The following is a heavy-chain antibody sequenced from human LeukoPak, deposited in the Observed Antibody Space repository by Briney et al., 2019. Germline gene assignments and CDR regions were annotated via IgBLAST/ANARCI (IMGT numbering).Heavy chain of an antibody. J-gene: IGHJ4*02. V-gene: IGHV3-30-3*01. CDR1: GLTFSNYA. Sequence: PGGSLRLACAASGLTFSNYATHWVRQAPGKGLGCVAVISYDGSNKYYADSVGGRFSISRDNSKNTQYLQMSSLRAEETAVYCCARGSWIQLWFIDYWGQGTLVTVSS. D-gene: IGHD5-18*01. CDR2: ISYDGSNK. CDR3: ARGSWIQLWFIDY.